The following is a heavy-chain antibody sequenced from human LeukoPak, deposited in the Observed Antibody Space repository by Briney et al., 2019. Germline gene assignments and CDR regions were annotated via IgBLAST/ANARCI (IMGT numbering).Heavy chain of an antibody. D-gene: IGHD3-10*01. Sequence: GGSLRLSCAASGFTFSSYFMSWVRQAPGKGLEWVANIKQDGSDKYYTDSVKGRFTISRDNAKISMYLQMNSLRAEDTAVYYCARYVRGSYFYMDVWGKGTTVTVSS. CDR1: GFTFSSYF. V-gene: IGHV3-7*01. CDR3: ARYVRGSYFYMDV. J-gene: IGHJ6*03. CDR2: IKQDGSDK.